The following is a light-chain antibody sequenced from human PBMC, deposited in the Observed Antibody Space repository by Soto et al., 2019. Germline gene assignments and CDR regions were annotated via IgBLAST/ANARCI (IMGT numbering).Light chain of an antibody. CDR1: SSDVGAYKY. V-gene: IGLV2-14*01. J-gene: IGLJ2*01. Sequence: QSVLTQPASVSGSPGQSITISCTGTSSDVGAYKYVSWYQQHPGKAPKLIIYEVSNRPSGVPNRFSASKSGNTASLTISGLQTEDEADYFCSSCSATTTTTVVFGGGTKVTVL. CDR3: SSCSATTTTTVV. CDR2: EVS.